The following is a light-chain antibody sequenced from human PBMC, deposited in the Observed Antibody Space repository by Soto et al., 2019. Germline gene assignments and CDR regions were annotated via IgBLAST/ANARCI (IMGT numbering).Light chain of an antibody. Sequence: DIQMTQSPSSLSASVGDRVAITCRASQSISTYLIWYQQKPGKAPKLLIYATSSLQSGVPSRFSGSGSGTDFTLTISSLKHEASETYYCQQSYSTTPGTFGQGTKVDIK. CDR2: ATS. J-gene: IGKJ1*01. CDR1: QSISTY. V-gene: IGKV1-39*01. CDR3: QQSYSTTPGT.